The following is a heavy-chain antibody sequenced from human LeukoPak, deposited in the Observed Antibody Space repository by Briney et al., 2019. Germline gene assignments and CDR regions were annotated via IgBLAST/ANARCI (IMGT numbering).Heavy chain of an antibody. CDR1: GYTFTSYY. CDR2: INLSGGST. J-gene: IGHJ5*02. V-gene: IGHV1-46*01. CDR3: ARSYGDYVFTYNWFDP. D-gene: IGHD4-17*01. Sequence: GASVKVSCKASGYTFTSYYMHWVRQALEPGLEWMGIINLSGGSTSYAQKFQGRVTMTRDTSTSTVYMELSSLRSEDTAVYYCARSYGDYVFTYNWFDPWGQGTLVTVSS.